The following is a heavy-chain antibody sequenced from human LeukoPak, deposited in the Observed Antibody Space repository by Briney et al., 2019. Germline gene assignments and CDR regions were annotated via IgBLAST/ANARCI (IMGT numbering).Heavy chain of an antibody. J-gene: IGHJ4*02. Sequence: GGSLRLSCAASGFTFSSFAMSWVRQAPGEGLEWVSAMSGSGGSTYYADSVKGRFTISRDNYKNTLYLQMNSLRAEDTAVYYCAKDNLVDTATLFDYWGQGTLVTVSS. CDR2: MSGSGGST. CDR1: GFTFSSFA. D-gene: IGHD5-18*01. V-gene: IGHV3-23*01. CDR3: AKDNLVDTATLFDY.